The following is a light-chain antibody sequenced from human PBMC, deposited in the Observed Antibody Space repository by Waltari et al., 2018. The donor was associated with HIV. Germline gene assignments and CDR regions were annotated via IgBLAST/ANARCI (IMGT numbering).Light chain of an antibody. V-gene: IGLV2-14*01. J-gene: IGLJ3*02. CDR1: SSDVGSNNY. CDR2: EVS. CDR3: SSYTRSSTL. Sequence: QSALTQPASVSGSPGQSITISCTGTSSDVGSNNYVSWYQQHPGKAPKLLIYEVSNRPSGVSNRFSCSKSGTTASLTISGLQAEDEADYYCSSYTRSSTLFGGGTKLTVL.